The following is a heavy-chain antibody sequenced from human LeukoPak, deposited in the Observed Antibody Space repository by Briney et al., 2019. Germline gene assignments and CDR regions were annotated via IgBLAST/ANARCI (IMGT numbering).Heavy chain of an antibody. D-gene: IGHD3-22*01. J-gene: IGHJ4*02. CDR2: IKEDGSEK. CDR1: GFSFRTYW. V-gene: IGHV3-7*02. Sequence: GGSLRLSCAASGFSFRTYWMSWVRQAPGIGLEWVANIKEDGSEKYYVESVKGRFTISRDNAKDSLYLQMNGLRAEDTAVYYCASSSGRLFDYWGQGTLVTVSS. CDR3: ASSSGRLFDY.